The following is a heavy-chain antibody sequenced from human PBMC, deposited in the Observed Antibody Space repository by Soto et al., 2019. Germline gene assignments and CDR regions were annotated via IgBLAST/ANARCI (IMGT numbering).Heavy chain of an antibody. D-gene: IGHD6-13*01. J-gene: IGHJ6*03. CDR3: ARGRAAATYYYYYYYMDV. V-gene: IGHV4-34*01. CDR1: GGSFSGYY. CDR2: INHSGST. Sequence: SETLSLTCAVYGGSFSGYYWSWIRQPPGKGLEWIGEINHSGSTNYNPSLKSRVNISVDTSKNQFSLKLSSVTAADTAVYYCARGRAAATYYYYYYYMDVWGKGTTVTVSS.